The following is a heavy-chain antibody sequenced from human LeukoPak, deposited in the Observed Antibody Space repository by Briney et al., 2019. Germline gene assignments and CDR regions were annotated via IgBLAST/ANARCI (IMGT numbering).Heavy chain of an antibody. CDR2: ISSSSSYI. Sequence: GSLRLSCAASGFTFSSYSVNWVRQAPGKGLEWVSSISSSSSYIYYADSVKGRFTISRDNAKNSLYLQMNSLRAEDTAVYYCARDLLVDYYGMDVWGQGTTVTVSS. D-gene: IGHD6-6*01. V-gene: IGHV3-21*01. CDR3: ARDLLVDYYGMDV. J-gene: IGHJ6*02. CDR1: GFTFSSYS.